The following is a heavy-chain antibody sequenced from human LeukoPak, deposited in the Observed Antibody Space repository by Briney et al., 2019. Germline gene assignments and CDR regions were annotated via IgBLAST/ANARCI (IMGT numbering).Heavy chain of an antibody. Sequence: PAETLSLTCTVSGGSISSRSYYWGWIRQPPGQGLEWIGSMYYSGRNYYNPSLTNPSTISVDTSKNQYSLRLPSVTAADTAVYYCAQGAVAGKMSWFDPWGQGTLVTVSS. CDR1: GGSISSRSYY. J-gene: IGHJ5*02. V-gene: IGHV4-39*01. CDR3: AQGAVAGKMSWFDP. D-gene: IGHD6-19*01. CDR2: MYYSGRN.